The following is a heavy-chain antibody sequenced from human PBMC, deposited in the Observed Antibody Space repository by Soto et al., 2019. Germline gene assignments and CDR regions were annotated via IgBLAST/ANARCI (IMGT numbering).Heavy chain of an antibody. CDR1: GYTFTSYA. CDR2: INAGNGNT. J-gene: IGHJ6*02. V-gene: IGHV1-3*01. CDR3: ARDHLILPAHDFFYGSDV. D-gene: IGHD2-21*02. Sequence: ASVKVSCKASGYTFTSYAMHWVRQAPGQRLEWMGWINAGNGNTKYSQKFQGRVTITRDTSASTAYMELNNLRAEDTAVYYCARDHLILPAHDFFYGSDVWGRGATVTVSS.